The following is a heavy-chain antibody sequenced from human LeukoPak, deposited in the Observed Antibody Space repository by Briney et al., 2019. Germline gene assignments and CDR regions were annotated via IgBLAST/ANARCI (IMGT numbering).Heavy chain of an antibody. CDR3: AKSGFWSGYFPFDY. J-gene: IGHJ4*02. V-gene: IGHV3-43D*03. D-gene: IGHD3-3*01. Sequence: PGGSLRLSCAASGFTFDDYAMHWVRQAPGKGLEWVSLISWDGDSTYYADSVRGRFTISRDNSKNSLYLQMNSLRAEDTALYYCAKSGFWSGYFPFDYWGQGTLVTVSS. CDR1: GFTFDDYA. CDR2: ISWDGDST.